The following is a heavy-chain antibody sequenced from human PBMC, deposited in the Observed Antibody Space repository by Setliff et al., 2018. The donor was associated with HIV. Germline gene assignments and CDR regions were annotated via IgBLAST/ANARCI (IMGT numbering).Heavy chain of an antibody. D-gene: IGHD3-3*01. CDR2: IRSKAYGGTT. Sequence: GGSLRLSCAASGFIFGDYAMSWVRQAPGKGLEWVGFIRSKAYGGTTEYAASVKGRFTISRDDSKSFAYLQMNSLKAEDTAVYYCARGITIFGVALNPEFDYWGQGTLVTVSS. V-gene: IGHV3-49*04. J-gene: IGHJ4*02. CDR1: GFIFGDYA. CDR3: ARGITIFGVALNPEFDY.